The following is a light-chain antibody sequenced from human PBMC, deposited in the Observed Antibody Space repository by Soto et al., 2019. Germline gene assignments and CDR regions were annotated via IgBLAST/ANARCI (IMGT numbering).Light chain of an antibody. Sequence: DIQMTQSPSTLSASIGDRVTITCRASQSINNWLAWYQQKPWKAPKLLIYKASSLESGVPSRFSGSASGTEISLTISSLQTDDLEAYYWQHYYTYSITCGQGPRLEIK. CDR2: KAS. CDR1: QSINNW. V-gene: IGKV1-5*03. CDR3: QHYYTYSIT. J-gene: IGKJ5*01.